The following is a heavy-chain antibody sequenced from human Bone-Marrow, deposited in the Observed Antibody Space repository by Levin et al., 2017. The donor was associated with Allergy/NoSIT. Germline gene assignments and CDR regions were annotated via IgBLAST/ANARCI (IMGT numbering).Heavy chain of an antibody. J-gene: IGHJ6*02. Sequence: GGSLRLSCAASGFTFSNYAMNWVRQAPGKGLAWVSAISGSGGSTYYADSVKGRFTISRDNSKNTLYLQMNSLRADDTAVYYCAKGYGDYYYYLMDVWGQGTTVTVSS. CDR1: GFTFSNYA. D-gene: IGHD4-17*01. CDR3: AKGYGDYYYYLMDV. V-gene: IGHV3-23*01. CDR2: ISGSGGST.